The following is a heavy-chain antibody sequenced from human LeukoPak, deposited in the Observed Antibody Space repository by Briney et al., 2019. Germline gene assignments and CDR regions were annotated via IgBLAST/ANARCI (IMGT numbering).Heavy chain of an antibody. CDR3: ARDRQGYCSGGSCYSDPFDI. V-gene: IGHV7-4-1*02. CDR1: GYTFTSYA. D-gene: IGHD2-15*01. CDR2: LNTNTGNP. Sequence: ASVKVSCKASGYTFTSYAMNWVRQAPGQGLEWMGWLNTNTGNPTYAQGFTGRFVFSLDTSVSTAYLQISSLKAEDTAVYYCARDRQGYCSGGSCYSDPFDIWGQGTMVTVSS. J-gene: IGHJ3*02.